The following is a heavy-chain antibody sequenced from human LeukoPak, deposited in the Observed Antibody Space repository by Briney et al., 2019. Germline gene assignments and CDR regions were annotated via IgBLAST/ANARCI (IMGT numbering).Heavy chain of an antibody. CDR2: IYIGGNT. J-gene: IGHJ4*02. V-gene: IGHV3-53*01. D-gene: IGHD4-23*01. Sequence: GGSLRLSCAASGFTFSNFWMSWVRQAPGKGLEWVSVIYIGGNTYYADPVKGRFTISRDNSKNTVYLQMNSLRAEDTAVYYCATFFYGGNAGGSVGYWGQGTLVTVSS. CDR3: ATFFYGGNAGGSVGY. CDR1: GFTFSNFW.